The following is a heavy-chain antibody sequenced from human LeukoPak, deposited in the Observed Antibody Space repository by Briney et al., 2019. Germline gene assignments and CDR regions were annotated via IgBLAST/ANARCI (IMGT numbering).Heavy chain of an antibody. J-gene: IGHJ4*02. D-gene: IGHD2-2*01. CDR2: IIPIFGTA. V-gene: IGHV1-69*05. CDR1: GGTFSSYA. Sequence: SVKVSCKASGGTFSSYAISWVRQAPGQGLEWVGGIIPIFGTANYAQKFQGRVTITTDESTSTAYMELSSLRSEDTAVYYCAIDHCSSTSCYGSDEIDYWGQGTLVTVSS. CDR3: AIDHCSSTSCYGSDEIDY.